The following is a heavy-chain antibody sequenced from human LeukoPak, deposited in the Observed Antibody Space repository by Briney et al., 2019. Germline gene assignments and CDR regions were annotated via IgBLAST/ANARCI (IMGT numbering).Heavy chain of an antibody. CDR2: MNPNSGNT. J-gene: IGHJ5*02. D-gene: IGHD5-24*01. CDR1: GYTFTSYD. Sequence: GASVKVSCKASGYTFTSYDINWVRQATGQGLEWMGWMNPNSGNTDYAQKFQGRVTMTRNTSISTAYMELSSLRSEDTAVYYCARGSVRDGYNYWFDPWGQGTLVTVSS. V-gene: IGHV1-8*01. CDR3: ARGSVRDGYNYWFDP.